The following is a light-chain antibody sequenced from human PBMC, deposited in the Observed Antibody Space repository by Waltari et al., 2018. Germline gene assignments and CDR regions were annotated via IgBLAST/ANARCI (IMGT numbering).Light chain of an antibody. CDR3: SSSGSTSVVV. V-gene: IGLV2-14*03. Sequence: QSALTQPASVSGSPGQSITLSCTATTNDVANYKYVSWYQQHPGKAPKLIIYDVIKRPSGVSKLFSGSKSGNTASLTISGLRAEDEADYDCSSSGSTSVVVFGGGTSLTVL. CDR1: TNDVANYKY. J-gene: IGLJ2*01. CDR2: DVI.